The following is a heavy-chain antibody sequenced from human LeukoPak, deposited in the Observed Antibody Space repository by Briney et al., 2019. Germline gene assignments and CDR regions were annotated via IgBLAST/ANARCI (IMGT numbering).Heavy chain of an antibody. J-gene: IGHJ4*02. CDR2: ISASGGST. Sequence: GGSLRLSCAASGFTFSNYAMSWVRQAPGKGLEWVSGISASGGSTYYADSVKGRFTISRDNAKNTLHLQMNSLRAEDTAEYYCARVCGSGCIDYWGQGTLVTVSS. V-gene: IGHV3-23*01. D-gene: IGHD2-21*02. CDR3: ARVCGSGCIDY. CDR1: GFTFSNYA.